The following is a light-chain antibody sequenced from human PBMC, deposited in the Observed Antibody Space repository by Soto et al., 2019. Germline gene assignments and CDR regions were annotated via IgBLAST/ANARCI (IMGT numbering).Light chain of an antibody. J-gene: IGLJ3*02. CDR3: ATWDDSLNGWV. CDR2: SNN. CDR1: SSNIGSNA. V-gene: IGLV1-44*01. Sequence: QSALTQPPSASGTPGQRVTIPCSGSSSNIGSNAVSWYQQLPGTAPKVLIYSNNQRPSGVPDRFSGSKSGTSASLAISGLQSEDDADYYCATWDDSLNGWVFGGGTQLTVL.